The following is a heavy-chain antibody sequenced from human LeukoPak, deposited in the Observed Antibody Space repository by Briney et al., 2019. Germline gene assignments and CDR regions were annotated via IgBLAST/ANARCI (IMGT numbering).Heavy chain of an antibody. CDR1: GYTFNTFG. CDR2: ISGYNGDT. V-gene: IGHV1-18*01. J-gene: IGHJ4*02. CDR3: ARGAIRVFDWDYGSGSYYFLDY. Sequence: ASVKVSCKASGYTFNTFGVAWVRQAPGQGLEWMGWISGYNGDTDYAANLQGRVTLTTDTSTNTAYMELRSLRSDDAAVYYCARGAIRVFDWDYGSGSYYFLDYWGQGTLVTVSS. D-gene: IGHD3-10*01.